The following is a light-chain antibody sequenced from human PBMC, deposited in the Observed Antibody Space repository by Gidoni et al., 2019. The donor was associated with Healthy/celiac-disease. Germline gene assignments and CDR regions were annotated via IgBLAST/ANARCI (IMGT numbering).Light chain of an antibody. V-gene: IGKV1-39*01. Sequence: DIQMTQSPSSLSASVGDRVTITCRASQSISSYLNWYQQKPGKAPKLLIYAASSLQSGVPSRFSGSGSGTDFTLTISSLKPEDCANYYCKQSYSTPPYTFXXXTKLEIK. J-gene: IGKJ2*01. CDR1: QSISSY. CDR2: AAS. CDR3: KQSYSTPPYT.